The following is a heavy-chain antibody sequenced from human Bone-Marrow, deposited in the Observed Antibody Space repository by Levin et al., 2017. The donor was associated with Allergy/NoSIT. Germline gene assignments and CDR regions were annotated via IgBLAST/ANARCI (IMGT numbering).Heavy chain of an antibody. CDR3: ARVNLGFCNRTGCLPLLGH. CDR2: ITPMFGTV. V-gene: IGHV1-69*06. Sequence: PGGSLRLSCAASRGTFYSYAITWVRQAPGQGLEWMGGITPMFGTVNYAQKFQGRVTITADKSTSTAYMELNSLSSEDTAVYYCARVNLGFCNRTGCLPLLGHWGQGTLVAVSS. CDR1: RGTFYSYA. J-gene: IGHJ4*02. D-gene: IGHD2-2*01.